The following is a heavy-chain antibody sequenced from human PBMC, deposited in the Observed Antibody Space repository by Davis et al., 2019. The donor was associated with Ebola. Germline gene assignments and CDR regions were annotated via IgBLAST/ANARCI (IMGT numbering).Heavy chain of an antibody. D-gene: IGHD6-13*01. CDR2: IYHSGST. V-gene: IGHV4-34*01. Sequence: MPSETLSLTCAVYGGSFSGYYWSWIRQPPGKGLEWIGSIYHSGSTYYNPSLKSRVSISVDTSKNQFSLKLSSVTAADTAVYYCARQTGLAAAGRGVDYWGQGTLVTVSS. CDR3: ARQTGLAAAGRGVDY. CDR1: GGSFSGYY. J-gene: IGHJ4*02.